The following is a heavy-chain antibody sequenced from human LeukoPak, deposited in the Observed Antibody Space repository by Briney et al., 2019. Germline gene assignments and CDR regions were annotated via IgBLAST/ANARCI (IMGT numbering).Heavy chain of an antibody. CDR1: GFSSSSYA. V-gene: IGHV3-23*01. CDR3: AKRGDYYGSGSSDLIFHASFYMDV. Sequence: GGSLRLSCAASGFSSSSYAMSWVRQAPGKGLEWVSPISGSGDNTYYADSVKGRFTISRDNSKNTLYLQMNRLRAGDTAVYYCAKRGDYYGSGSSDLIFHASFYMDVWGKEGTVTVSS. CDR2: ISGSGDNT. D-gene: IGHD3-10*01. J-gene: IGHJ6*03.